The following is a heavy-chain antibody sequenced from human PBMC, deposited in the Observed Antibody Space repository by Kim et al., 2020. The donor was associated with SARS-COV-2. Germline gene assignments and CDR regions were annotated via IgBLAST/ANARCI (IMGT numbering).Heavy chain of an antibody. V-gene: IGHV4-59*12. D-gene: IGHD2-2*01. Sequence: SETLSLTCTVSGGSISSYYWSWIRQPPGKGLEWIGYIYYSGSTNYNPSLKSRVTISVDTSKNQFSLKLSSATAADTAVYYCAREGAFCSSTSCYPFDPWGQGTLVTVSS. CDR3: AREGAFCSSTSCYPFDP. J-gene: IGHJ5*02. CDR1: GGSISSYY. CDR2: IYYSGST.